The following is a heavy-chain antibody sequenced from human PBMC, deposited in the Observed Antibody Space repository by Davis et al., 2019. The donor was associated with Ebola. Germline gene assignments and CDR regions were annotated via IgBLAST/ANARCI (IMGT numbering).Heavy chain of an antibody. Sequence: SVKVSCKASGGTFSSYAISWVRQAPGQGLEWMGGIIPIFGTANYAQKFQGRVTIIADESTSIAYMELSSLRSEDTAVYYCARKAVAGPFFDYWGQGTLVTVSS. CDR1: GGTFSSYA. CDR2: IIPIFGTA. D-gene: IGHD6-19*01. CDR3: ARKAVAGPFFDY. J-gene: IGHJ4*02. V-gene: IGHV1-69*13.